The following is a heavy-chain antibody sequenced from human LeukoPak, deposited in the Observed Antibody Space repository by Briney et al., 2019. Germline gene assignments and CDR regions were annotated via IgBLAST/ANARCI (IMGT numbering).Heavy chain of an antibody. CDR1: GYSISSGYY. V-gene: IGHV4-38-2*02. CDR3: ASVKGSGSTSYYDAFDI. Sequence: SETLSLTCTVSGYSISSGYYWGWTRQPPGKGLEWIGSIYHSGSTYYNPSLKSRVTISVDTSKNQFSLKLSSVTAADTAVYYCASVKGSGSTSYYDAFDIWGQGTMVTVSS. D-gene: IGHD2-2*01. CDR2: IYHSGST. J-gene: IGHJ3*02.